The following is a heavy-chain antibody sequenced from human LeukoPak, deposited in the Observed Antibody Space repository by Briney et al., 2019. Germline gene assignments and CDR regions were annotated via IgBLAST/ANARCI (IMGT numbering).Heavy chain of an antibody. J-gene: IGHJ5*02. D-gene: IGHD5-12*01. CDR2: MNPNSGNT. V-gene: IGHV1-8*01. Sequence: GASVKVSCKASGYTFTSYDINWVRQASGPGLEWMGWMNPNSGNTGYAQKFQGRVTMTRDTSISTAYMELSSLRSEDTAVYYCAKAGIVATMNADWFDPWGQGTLVTVSS. CDR1: GYTFTSYD. CDR3: AKAGIVATMNADWFDP.